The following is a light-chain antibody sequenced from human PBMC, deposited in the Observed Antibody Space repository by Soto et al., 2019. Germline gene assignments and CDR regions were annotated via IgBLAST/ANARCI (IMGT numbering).Light chain of an antibody. J-gene: IGLJ3*02. V-gene: IGLV3-21*02. CDR3: QVWDSSSDHVV. Sequence: SYELTQPPSVSVAPGQTARITCGGNNIGGKSVHWYQQKPGQAPVLVVNDVSDRPSGIPERFSGSKSGNTATLTISRVEAGDEADYYCQVWDSSSDHVVFGGGTKVT. CDR1: NIGGKS. CDR2: DVS.